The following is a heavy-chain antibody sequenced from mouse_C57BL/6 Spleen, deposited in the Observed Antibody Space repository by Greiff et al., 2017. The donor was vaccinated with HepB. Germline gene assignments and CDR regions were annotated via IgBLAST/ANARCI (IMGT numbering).Heavy chain of an antibody. CDR3: ARGDYGSSYGY. J-gene: IGHJ2*01. CDR1: GYSFTGYY. D-gene: IGHD1-1*01. CDR2: INPSTGGT. Sequence: EVQLQQSGPELVKPGASVKISCKASGYSFTGYYMNWVKQSPEKSLEWIGEINPSTGGTTYNQKFKAKATLTVDKSSSTAYMQLKSLTSEDSAVYYCARGDYGSSYGYWGQGTTLTVSS. V-gene: IGHV1-42*01.